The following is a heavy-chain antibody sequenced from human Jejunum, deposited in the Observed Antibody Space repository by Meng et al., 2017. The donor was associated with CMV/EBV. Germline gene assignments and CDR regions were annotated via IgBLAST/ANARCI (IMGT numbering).Heavy chain of an antibody. CDR3: ATLSIPGAIFYYGMDV. Sequence: SNFRSYGVNWVGQAPGRGLEWVSLISSGSYSIYYADSVRGRFTISRDDAKNSVFLQMDSLRAEDTAVYYCATLSIPGAIFYYGMDVWGQGTTVTVSS. D-gene: IGHD2-2*01. CDR2: ISSGSYSI. V-gene: IGHV3-21*04. CDR1: SNFRSYG. J-gene: IGHJ6*02.